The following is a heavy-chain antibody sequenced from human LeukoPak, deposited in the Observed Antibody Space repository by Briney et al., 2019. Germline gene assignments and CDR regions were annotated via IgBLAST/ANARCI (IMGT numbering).Heavy chain of an antibody. CDR2: ISSSSSYI. V-gene: IGHV3-21*01. D-gene: IGHD3-10*01. J-gene: IGHJ4*02. CDR3: ARLGDYYYGSGSYYNPYYFDY. Sequence: GGSLRLSCAASGFTFSSYSMNWVRQAPGKGLEWVSSISSSSSYIYYADSVKGRFTISRDNAKNSLYLQMNSLRAEDTAVYYCARLGDYYYGSGSYYNPYYFDYWGQGTLVTVSS. CDR1: GFTFSSYS.